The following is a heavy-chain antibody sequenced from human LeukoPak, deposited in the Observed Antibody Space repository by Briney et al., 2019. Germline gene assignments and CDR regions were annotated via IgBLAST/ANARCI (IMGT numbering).Heavy chain of an antibody. CDR2: ISYDGSNK. V-gene: IGHV3-30*04. CDR1: GFTFSSYA. J-gene: IGHJ3*02. Sequence: ALRLSCAASGFTFSSYAMHWVRQAPGKGLEWVAVISYDGSNKYYADSVKGRFTISRDNSKNTLYLQMNSLRAEDTAVYYCARGNPYSRGFDIWGQGTMVTVSS. D-gene: IGHD4-11*01. CDR3: ARGNPYSRGFDI.